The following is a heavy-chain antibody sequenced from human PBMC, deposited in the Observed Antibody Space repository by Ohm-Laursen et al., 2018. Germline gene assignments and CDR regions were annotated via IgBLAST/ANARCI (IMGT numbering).Heavy chain of an antibody. CDR2: ISYDGSNK. CDR3: AKDKSYRGIAAAGTFDY. J-gene: IGHJ4*02. V-gene: IGHV3-30*18. D-gene: IGHD6-13*01. CDR1: GFTFSSYG. Sequence: SLRLSCAASGFTFSSYGMHWVRQAPGKGLEWVAVISYDGSNKYYADSVKGRFTISRDNSKNTLYLQMNSLRAEDTAVYYCAKDKSYRGIAAAGTFDYWGQGTLVTVSS.